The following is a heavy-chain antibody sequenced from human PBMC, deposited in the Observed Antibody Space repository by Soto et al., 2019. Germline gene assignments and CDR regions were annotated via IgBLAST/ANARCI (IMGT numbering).Heavy chain of an antibody. V-gene: IGHV3-21*01. CDR2: ISNSGTKK. CDR1: GITFCRFS. CDR3: ARDEGYGMDV. J-gene: IGHJ6*02. Sequence: GGSLRLSCVASGITFCRFSVNWGRQAPGKGLEWVSSISNSGTKKNYADPVKGRFTISRDTANNSVFLQMNNLRGEDTAVYYCARDEGYGMDVWGQGTTVTVSS.